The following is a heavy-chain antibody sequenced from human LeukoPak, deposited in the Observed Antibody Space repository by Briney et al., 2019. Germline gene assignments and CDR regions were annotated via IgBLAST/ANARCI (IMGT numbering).Heavy chain of an antibody. CDR2: IYYSGST. CDR1: GGSVSSGGYY. V-gene: IGHV4-31*03. J-gene: IGHJ4*02. Sequence: SETLSLTCTVSGGSVSSGGYYWSWIRQHPGKGLEWVGYIYYSGSTYYNPSLQSRVTISVDTSKNQFSLELSSVTAADTAVYYCARGVSRGLYYFDYWGQGTLVTVSS. D-gene: IGHD6-13*01. CDR3: ARGVSRGLYYFDY.